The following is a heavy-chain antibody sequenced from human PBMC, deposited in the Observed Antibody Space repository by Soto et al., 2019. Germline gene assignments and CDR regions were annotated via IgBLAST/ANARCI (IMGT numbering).Heavy chain of an antibody. D-gene: IGHD2-15*01. Sequence: PGGSLRLSCAAAGFTFIDYYMTWIRQAPGKGLEWVAYISNNGNSIYYAESVKGRFTISRDNANNSLSLQMNSLRAEDTAIYYCARVEGDCTGGSCYSGAFDHWGQGALVTVSS. CDR3: ARVEGDCTGGSCYSGAFDH. J-gene: IGHJ4*02. CDR2: ISNNGNSI. V-gene: IGHV3-11*01. CDR1: GFTFIDYY.